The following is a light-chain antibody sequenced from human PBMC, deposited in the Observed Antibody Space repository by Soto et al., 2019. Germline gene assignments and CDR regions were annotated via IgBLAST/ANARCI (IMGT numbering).Light chain of an antibody. CDR1: QSVSSSY. Sequence: IVLTQSPGTLSLSPGERATLSCRASQSVSSSYLAWYQQKPGQAPWLLIYGAYSRATGSPDRLSGSGSGRDFTLTISRLEPEDLEVYYCQQYGSSPGTFGGGTKVEIK. J-gene: IGKJ4*01. CDR2: GAY. CDR3: QQYGSSPGT. V-gene: IGKV3-20*01.